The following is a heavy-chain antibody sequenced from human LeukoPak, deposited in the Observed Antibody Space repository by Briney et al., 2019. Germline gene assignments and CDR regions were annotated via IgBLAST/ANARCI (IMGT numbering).Heavy chain of an antibody. CDR1: GGSIRSYY. Sequence: SSETLSLTCTVSGGSIRSYYWSWIRQPPGKGLEWIGYIYYSGSTNYNPSLKSRVTISVDTSRNQFSLNVSSVTAADTAVYYCARVLPYSSGWGVDYWGQGTLVTLSS. J-gene: IGHJ4*02. D-gene: IGHD6-19*01. CDR2: IYYSGST. CDR3: ARVLPYSSGWGVDY. V-gene: IGHV4-59*01.